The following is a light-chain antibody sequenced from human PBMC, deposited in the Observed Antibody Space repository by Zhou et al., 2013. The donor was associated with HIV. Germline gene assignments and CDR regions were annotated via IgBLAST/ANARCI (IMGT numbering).Light chain of an antibody. CDR2: DAS. Sequence: EIVLTQSPATLSLSPGERATLSCRASQSVSNYLAWYQQMPGQSPRLLIYDASNRATGIPARFSGSGSGTDFTLTISSLEPEDFAVYYCQQRSNWPRSITFGQGTRLEIK. J-gene: IGKJ5*01. CDR1: QSVSNY. CDR3: QQRSNWPRSIT. V-gene: IGKV3-11*01.